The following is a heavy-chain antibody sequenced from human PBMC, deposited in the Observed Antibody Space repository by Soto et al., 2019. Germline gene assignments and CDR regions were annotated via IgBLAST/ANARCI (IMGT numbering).Heavy chain of an antibody. V-gene: IGHV4-31*03. CDR3: ARATYSSSWGHYYYGMDV. J-gene: IGHJ6*02. CDR2: IYYSGST. D-gene: IGHD6-6*01. CDR1: GGSISSGGYY. Sequence: LSLTCTVSGGSISSGGYYWSWIRQHPGKGLEWIGYIYYSGSTYYNPSLKSRVTISVDTSKNQFSLKLSSVTAADTAVYYCARATYSSSWGHYYYGMDVWGQGTTVTVSS.